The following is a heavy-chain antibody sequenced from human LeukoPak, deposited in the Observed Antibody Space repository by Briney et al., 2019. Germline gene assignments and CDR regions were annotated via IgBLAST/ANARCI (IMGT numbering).Heavy chain of an antibody. V-gene: IGHV3-48*03. Sequence: GGSPRLSCAASGFTFSSYEMNWVRQAPGKGLEWVSYISSSGSTIYYADSVKGRFTISRDNAKNSLYLQMNSLRAEDTAVYYCARDTGMATSFDYWGQGTLVTVSS. J-gene: IGHJ4*02. D-gene: IGHD5-24*01. CDR2: ISSSGSTI. CDR1: GFTFSSYE. CDR3: ARDTGMATSFDY.